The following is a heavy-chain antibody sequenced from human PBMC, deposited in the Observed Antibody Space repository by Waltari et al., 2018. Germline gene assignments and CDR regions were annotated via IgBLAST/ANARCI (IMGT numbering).Heavy chain of an antibody. CDR1: GGSIRSFSYY. Sequence: QLQLQESGPGLVKPSETLSLTCTVSGGSIRSFSYYWGWIRPPPGRGLEWIGSIYYSGSAYYNPSLKSRVTISVDTSKHQFSLKLSSVTAADTAVYYCARQGELRQLVPSPLRPFDHWGQGTLITVSS. CDR3: ARQGELRQLVPSPLRPFDH. D-gene: IGHD6-6*01. V-gene: IGHV4-39*01. J-gene: IGHJ4*02. CDR2: IYYSGSA.